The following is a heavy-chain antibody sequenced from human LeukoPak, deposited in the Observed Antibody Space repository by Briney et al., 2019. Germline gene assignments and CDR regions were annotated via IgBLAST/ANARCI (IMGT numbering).Heavy chain of an antibody. CDR2: INPNSGGT. Sequence: ASVKVSCKASGYTFTGYYMHWVRQAPGQGLEWMGWINPNSGGTNYAQKFQGRVTMTRDTSISTAYMELSRLRSDDTAVYYCASPFYRNSGGYYAFDYWGQGTLVTVSS. CDR3: ASPFYRNSGGYYAFDY. CDR1: GYTFTGYY. D-gene: IGHD1-26*01. V-gene: IGHV1-2*02. J-gene: IGHJ4*02.